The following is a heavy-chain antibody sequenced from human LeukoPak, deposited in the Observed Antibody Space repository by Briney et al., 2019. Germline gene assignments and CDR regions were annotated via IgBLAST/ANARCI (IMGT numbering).Heavy chain of an antibody. CDR1: GYTFTSYY. CDR2: INPSGGST. V-gene: IGHV1-46*01. Sequence: ASVKVSCKASGYTFTSYYMHWVRQAPGQGLEWMGIINPSGGSTSYAQKFQGRVTMTRDTSTSTVYMKLSSLRSEDTAVYYCASTSFLGLEVITDAFDIWAKGQWSPSLQ. J-gene: IGHJ3*02. CDR3: ASTSFLGLEVITDAFDI. D-gene: IGHD3-22*01.